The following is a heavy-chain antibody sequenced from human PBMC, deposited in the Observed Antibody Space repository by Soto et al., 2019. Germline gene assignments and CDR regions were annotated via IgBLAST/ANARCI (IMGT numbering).Heavy chain of an antibody. CDR3: AMTYYEGSGVYFGGG. V-gene: IGHV4-39*01. CDR2: IYYSGTT. CDR1: GGSISGSTYY. J-gene: IGHJ4*02. D-gene: IGHD3-16*01. Sequence: QVQLQESGPGLVKPSETLSLTCTVSGGSISGSTYYWGWNRQPPGKGLEWIGSIYYSGTTYYNPSRKSRVTLSVNTAYNQFPLKLSFVTAADTAVYYCAMTYYEGSGVYFGGGWGQGTLVTVSS.